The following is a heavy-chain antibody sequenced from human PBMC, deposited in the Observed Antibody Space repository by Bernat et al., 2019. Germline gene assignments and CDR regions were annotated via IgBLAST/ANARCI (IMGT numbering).Heavy chain of an antibody. J-gene: IGHJ3*02. D-gene: IGHD3-22*01. CDR2: ISSSSNYI. Sequence: EVQLVESGGGLVKPGGSLRLSCAASGFTFSSYSMNWVRQAPGKGLEWVSSISSSSNYIYYADSVKGRFTISRDNAKNSLYLQMNSLRAEDTAVYYCARGPMIVVVMRVDDAFDIWGQGTMVTVSS. CDR1: GFTFSSYS. V-gene: IGHV3-21*01. CDR3: ARGPMIVVVMRVDDAFDI.